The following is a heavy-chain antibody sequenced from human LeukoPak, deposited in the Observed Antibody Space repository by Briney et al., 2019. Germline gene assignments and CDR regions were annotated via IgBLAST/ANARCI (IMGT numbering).Heavy chain of an antibody. CDR1: GGSISSYY. Sequence: KPSETLSLTCTVSGGSISSYYWSWIRQPPGKGLEWIGYIYYRGSTNYNPSLKSRLTMSVDTSKNQFSLKLSSVTAADTAVYYCARDYGGKLDYWGQGTLVTVSS. D-gene: IGHD4-23*01. CDR2: IYYRGST. J-gene: IGHJ4*02. V-gene: IGHV4-59*01. CDR3: ARDYGGKLDY.